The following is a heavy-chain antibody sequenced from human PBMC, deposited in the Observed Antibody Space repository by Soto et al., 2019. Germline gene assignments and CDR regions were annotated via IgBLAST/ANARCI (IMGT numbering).Heavy chain of an antibody. Sequence: GGSLRLSCAASGFTFSSYAMSWVRQAPGKGLEWVSAISGSGGSTYYADSVKGRFTISRDNSKNTLYLQMNSLRAEDTAVYYCAKLIWRYDFWSGYYPFDYWGQGTLVTVSS. V-gene: IGHV3-23*01. CDR3: AKLIWRYDFWSGYYPFDY. CDR2: ISGSGGST. CDR1: GFTFSSYA. D-gene: IGHD3-3*01. J-gene: IGHJ4*02.